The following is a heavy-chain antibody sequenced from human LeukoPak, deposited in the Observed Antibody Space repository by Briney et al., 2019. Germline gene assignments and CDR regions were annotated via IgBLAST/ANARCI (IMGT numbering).Heavy chain of an antibody. CDR1: GSSISSYC. D-gene: IGHD1-26*01. Sequence: SETLSLTCTVSGSSISSYCWSWIRQPPGKGLEWIGYIYYSGSTNYNPSLKSRVTISVDTSKNQFFLKLSSVTAADMAVYYCARTHPYSGSFDYWGQGTLVTVSS. CDR3: ARTHPYSGSFDY. CDR2: IYYSGST. J-gene: IGHJ4*02. V-gene: IGHV4-59*01.